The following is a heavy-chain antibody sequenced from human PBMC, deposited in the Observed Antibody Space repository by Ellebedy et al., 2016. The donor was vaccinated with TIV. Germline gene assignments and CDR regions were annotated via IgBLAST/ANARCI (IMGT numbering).Heavy chain of an antibody. D-gene: IGHD3-10*01. CDR2: INAGNGNT. V-gene: IGHV1-3*01. CDR3: ARPMHYYGSGSYYKDGSEDNYGMDV. Sequence: ASVKVSCXASGYTFTSYAMHWVRQAPGQRLEWMGWINAGNGNTKYSQKFQGRVTITRDTSASTAYMELSSLRSEDTAVYYCARPMHYYGSGSYYKDGSEDNYGMDVWGQGTTVTVSS. CDR1: GYTFTSYA. J-gene: IGHJ6*02.